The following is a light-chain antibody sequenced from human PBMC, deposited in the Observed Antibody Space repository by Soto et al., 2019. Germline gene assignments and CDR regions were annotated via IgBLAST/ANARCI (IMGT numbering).Light chain of an antibody. Sequence: IVLTQSPGTLSLSPGERATLSCRASQTVSSIYLAWYQQKPGQAPRLLIHGGSSRATGIPDRFSGSGSGTDFTLTISRLEPEDFAVYYCQQYHSSLWTFGQGTKVDIK. J-gene: IGKJ1*01. V-gene: IGKV3-20*01. CDR2: GGS. CDR3: QQYHSSLWT. CDR1: QTVSSIY.